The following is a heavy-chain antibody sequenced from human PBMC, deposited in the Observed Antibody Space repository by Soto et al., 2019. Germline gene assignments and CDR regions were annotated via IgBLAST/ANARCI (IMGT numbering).Heavy chain of an antibody. CDR3: AREDGYYDFWSGYYAFDI. V-gene: IGHV3-33*08. CDR1: GFTFSSYG. CDR2: IWYDGSNK. Sequence: GGSLRLSCAASGFTFSSYGMHWVRQAPGKGLEWVAVIWYDGSNKYYADSVKGRFTISRDNSKNTLYLQMNSLRAEDTAVYYCAREDGYYDFWSGYYAFDIWGQGTMVTVSS. D-gene: IGHD3-3*01. J-gene: IGHJ3*02.